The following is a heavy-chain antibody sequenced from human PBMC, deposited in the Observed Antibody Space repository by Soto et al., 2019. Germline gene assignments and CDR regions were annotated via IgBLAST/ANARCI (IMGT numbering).Heavy chain of an antibody. J-gene: IGHJ6*02. CDR1: GFTFSSYG. D-gene: IGHD3-3*01. Sequence: QVQLVESGGGVVQPGRSLRLSCAASGFTFSSYGMHWVRQAPGKGLEWVAVISYDGSNKYYADSVKGRFTISEDNSKKTLYLQMNSLRAEDTAVYYCAKEVWSGPMDVWGQGTTVTVSS. CDR2: ISYDGSNK. CDR3: AKEVWSGPMDV. V-gene: IGHV3-30*18.